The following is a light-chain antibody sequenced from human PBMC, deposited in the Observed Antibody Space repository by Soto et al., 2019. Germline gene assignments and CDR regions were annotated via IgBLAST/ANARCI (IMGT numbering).Light chain of an antibody. V-gene: IGKV2D-29*01. CDR2: EVS. CDR3: MHSIQLGCT. Sequence: DIVLTQTPLSLSVTPGQPASISCKSSQTLLHRDGKTYLYWYLQKAGQPPHLLIHEVSNRFSGVAERFSGSGSGPEFTLKISRVEAEDVGVYYCMHSIQLGCTFGQGTTVEIQ. CDR1: QTLLHRDGKTY. J-gene: IGKJ2*02.